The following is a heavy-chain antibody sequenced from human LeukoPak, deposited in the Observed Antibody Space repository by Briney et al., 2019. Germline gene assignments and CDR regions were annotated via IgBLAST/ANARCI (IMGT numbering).Heavy chain of an antibody. Sequence: GRSLRLSCDASGFTFSSHWMHWVRQGPGKGLVWVSRINTDGTYTNYAESVKGRFTISRDNAKNTLYLQMNSLRAEDTAVYYCARMGMVMGAYWGQGTQVTVSS. CDR2: INTDGTYT. CDR1: GFTFSSHW. D-gene: IGHD2-21*01. CDR3: ARMGMVMGAY. V-gene: IGHV3-74*01. J-gene: IGHJ4*02.